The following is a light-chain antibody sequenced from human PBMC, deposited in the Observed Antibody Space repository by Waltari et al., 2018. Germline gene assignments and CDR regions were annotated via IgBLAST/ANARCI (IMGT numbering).Light chain of an antibody. J-gene: IGLJ1*01. CDR2: EVS. V-gene: IGLV2-14*01. CDR3: SSYTTSSTRV. CDR1: SSDVGGYNY. Sequence: QSALTQPASVSGFPGQSITISCTGTSSDVGGYNYVSWYQQHPGKAPKLMIYEVSNRPSGVSNRFSGSKSGNTASLTISGLQADDVADYYCSSYTTSSTRVFGTGTKVTVL.